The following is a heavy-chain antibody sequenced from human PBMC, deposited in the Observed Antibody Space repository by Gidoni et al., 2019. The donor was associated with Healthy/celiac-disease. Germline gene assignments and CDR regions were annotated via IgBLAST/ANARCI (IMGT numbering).Heavy chain of an antibody. CDR2: IIPILGIA. CDR1: GGTFSSYA. D-gene: IGHD2-15*01. Sequence: QVQLVQSGAEVKKPGSSVKVSCKASGGTFSSYAISWVRQAPGQGLEWMGRIIPILGIANYAQKFQGRVTITADKSTSTAYMELSSLRSEDTAVYYCARDRGYCSGGSCFHYGMDVWGQGTTVTVSS. CDR3: ARDRGYCSGGSCFHYGMDV. V-gene: IGHV1-69*04. J-gene: IGHJ6*02.